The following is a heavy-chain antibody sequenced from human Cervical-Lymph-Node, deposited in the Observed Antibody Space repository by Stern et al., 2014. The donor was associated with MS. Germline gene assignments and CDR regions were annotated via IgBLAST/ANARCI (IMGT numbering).Heavy chain of an antibody. V-gene: IGHV1-18*01. J-gene: IGHJ4*02. Sequence: QVQLVQSGAEVKKPGASVKVSCKASGYTFTSYGISWVRQAPGQGLEWMGWISGYNGTTHYAQKLQGRVTLTTDTSTSTAYMELRSLRSDDTAVYNCARVPPGIYDSGGYIGFDYWGQGTLVTVSS. CDR2: ISGYNGTT. CDR3: ARVPPGIYDSGGYIGFDY. CDR1: GYTFTSYG. D-gene: IGHD3-22*01.